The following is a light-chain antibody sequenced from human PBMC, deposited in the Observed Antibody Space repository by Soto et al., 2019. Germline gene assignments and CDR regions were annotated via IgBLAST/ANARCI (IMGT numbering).Light chain of an antibody. CDR3: TSYAGSNNVV. J-gene: IGLJ2*01. V-gene: IGLV2-8*01. CDR1: GSDVGGYNY. CDR2: EVS. Sequence: QSALTQPPSASGSPGQSVTISCTGTGSDVGGYNYVSWYQQHPGKVPKLMIYEVSKRPSGVPDRFSGSKSGNTASLTVSGLQAEDEADYYCTSYAGSNNVVFGGGTKLTVL.